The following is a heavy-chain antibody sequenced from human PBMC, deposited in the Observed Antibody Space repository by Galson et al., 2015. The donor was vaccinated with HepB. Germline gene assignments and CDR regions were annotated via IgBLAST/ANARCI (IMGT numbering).Heavy chain of an antibody. CDR3: ARELWPTHFDY. D-gene: IGHD5-18*01. CDR2: IYYSGST. J-gene: IGHJ4*02. V-gene: IGHV4-61*01. Sequence: SETLSLTCTVSGGSVSSGSYYWSWIRQPPGTGLEWIGYIYYSGSTNYNPSLKRRVTISVDTSKNQFSLKLSSVTAADTAVYYCARELWPTHFDYWRQGTLVAVSS. CDR1: GGSVSSGSYY.